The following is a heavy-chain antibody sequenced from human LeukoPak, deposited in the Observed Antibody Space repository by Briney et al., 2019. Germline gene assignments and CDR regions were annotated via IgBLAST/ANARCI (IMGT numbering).Heavy chain of an antibody. D-gene: IGHD2-15*01. V-gene: IGHV3-30*02. Sequence: GGSLRLSCAASGFTFSTYAMSWVRQAPGKGLEWVAFIRYDGSNKYYADSVKGRFTISRDNSKNTLYLQMNSLSAEDTAVYYCAKNGDRGAYCSGGTCYPYYYHYMDVWGKGTTVTISS. J-gene: IGHJ6*03. CDR1: GFTFSTYA. CDR2: IRYDGSNK. CDR3: AKNGDRGAYCSGGTCYPYYYHYMDV.